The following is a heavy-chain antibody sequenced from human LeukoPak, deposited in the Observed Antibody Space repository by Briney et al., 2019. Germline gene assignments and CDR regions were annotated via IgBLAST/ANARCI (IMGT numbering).Heavy chain of an antibody. J-gene: IGHJ4*02. D-gene: IGHD2-15*01. CDR2: FDPEDGET. V-gene: IGHV1-24*01. CDR3: ATDPVGYCSANGCYSVDY. CDR1: GYTLTELS. Sequence: ASEKVSCKVSGYTLTELSMQWVRQAPGKGLEWMGGFDPEDGETVYAQKFQGRLTMTEDTSTDTAYMELSSLRSDDTAVYYCATDPVGYCSANGCYSVDYWGQGTLVTVSS.